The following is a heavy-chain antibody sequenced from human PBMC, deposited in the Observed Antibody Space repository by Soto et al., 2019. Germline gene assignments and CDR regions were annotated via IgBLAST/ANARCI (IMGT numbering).Heavy chain of an antibody. CDR1: GGSISSGGYY. CDR3: ARGYGYSYGIWDYYYYMDV. V-gene: IGHV4-31*03. D-gene: IGHD5-18*01. Sequence: SETLSLTCTVSGGSISSGGYYWSWIRQHPGKGLEWIGYIYYSGSTYYNPSLKSRVTISVDTSKNQFSLKLSSVTAADTAVYYCARGYGYSYGIWDYYYYMDVWGKGTTVTVSS. J-gene: IGHJ6*03. CDR2: IYYSGST.